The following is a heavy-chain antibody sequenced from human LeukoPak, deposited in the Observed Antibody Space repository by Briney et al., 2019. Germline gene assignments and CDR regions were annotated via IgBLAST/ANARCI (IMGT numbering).Heavy chain of an antibody. CDR3: ARLPLGGYYDSSGYSWHYYYYYMDV. Sequence: SETLSLTCAVSGYSISSGYYWGWIRQPPGKGLEWIGSIYHSGSTYYNPSLKSRVTISVDTSKNQFSLKLSSVTAADTAVYYCARLPLGGYYDSSGYSWHYYYYYMDVWGKGTTVTVSS. CDR2: IYHSGST. J-gene: IGHJ6*03. CDR1: GYSISSGYY. D-gene: IGHD3-22*01. V-gene: IGHV4-38-2*01.